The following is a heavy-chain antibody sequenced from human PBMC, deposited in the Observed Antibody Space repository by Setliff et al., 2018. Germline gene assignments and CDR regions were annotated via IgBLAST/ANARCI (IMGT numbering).Heavy chain of an antibody. CDR1: GGSISSRTYY. Sequence: PSETLSLTCTVSGGSISSRTYYWSWIRQPAGKTLEWIGQVYVGGNTYYNPSFESRVSISVDRSNNQFSLKLNSVTAADTAVYFCARDDPNHYDVSGYSVGYFDYWGLGTPVTVSS. J-gene: IGHJ4*02. D-gene: IGHD3-22*01. CDR2: VYVGGNT. V-gene: IGHV4-61*09. CDR3: ARDDPNHYDVSGYSVGYFDY.